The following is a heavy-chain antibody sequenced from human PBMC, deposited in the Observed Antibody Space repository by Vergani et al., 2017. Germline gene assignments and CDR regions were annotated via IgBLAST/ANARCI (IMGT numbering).Heavy chain of an antibody. J-gene: IGHJ4*02. CDR2: VDPVDGEA. V-gene: IGHV1-69-2*01. Sequence: EVQLIQSGAEVKKPGTTVKISCKTSGYTFTDYYIYWVQQAPGKGLEWIGRVDPVDGEAIYAEKFQGRLTISADTSMETEYLALSSLRSEDPAVYYCATWPYKYGSVWPPRDCWVQGTLVTVSP. CDR3: ATWPYKYGSVWPPRDC. D-gene: IGHD3-10*01. CDR1: GYTFTDYY.